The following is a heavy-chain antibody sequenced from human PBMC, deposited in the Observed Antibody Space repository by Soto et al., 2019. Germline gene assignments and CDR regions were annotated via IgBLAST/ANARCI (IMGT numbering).Heavy chain of an antibody. D-gene: IGHD3-22*01. CDR2: MNANNGNT. CDR3: ATVSYDSSGIAPGAYFDY. Sequence: ASVKVSCKASGYTFTSYDISLVRQATGQGLEWMGWMNANNGNTGYAQKFQGRVTMTTDTSTDTAYMELSSLRSEDTAVYYCATVSYDSSGIAPGAYFDYWGQGTLVTVSS. J-gene: IGHJ4*02. V-gene: IGHV1-8*01. CDR1: GYTFTSYD.